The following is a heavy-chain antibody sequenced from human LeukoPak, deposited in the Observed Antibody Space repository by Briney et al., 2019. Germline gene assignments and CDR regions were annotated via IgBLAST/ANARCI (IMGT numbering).Heavy chain of an antibody. CDR1: GFTFSSYS. D-gene: IGHD6-13*01. Sequence: GGSPRLSCAASGFTFSSYSMNWVRQAPGKGLEWVSSISSSSSYIYYADSVKGRFTISRDNAKNSLYLQMNSLRAEDTAVYYCARRLTGYSSSWYDYWGQGTLVTVSS. CDR3: ARRLTGYSSSWYDY. V-gene: IGHV3-21*01. J-gene: IGHJ4*02. CDR2: ISSSSSYI.